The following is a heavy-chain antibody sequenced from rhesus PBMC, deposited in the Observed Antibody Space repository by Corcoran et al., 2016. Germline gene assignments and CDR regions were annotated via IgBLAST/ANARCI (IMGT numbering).Heavy chain of an antibody. CDR1: GPSISRNW. V-gene: IGHV4-80*01. J-gene: IGHJ4*01. CDR2: INGNSGST. D-gene: IGHD3-16*01. CDR3: ARRARYYYSGSYFDY. Sequence: QVQLQESGPGLVKPADTLSLTCTVSGPSISRNWWSWIRQPPGKGLEWIGEINGNSGSTNYNPSLKSRVTISKDASKNQFSLKLSSVTAADTAVYYCARRARYYYSGSYFDYWGQGVLVTVSS.